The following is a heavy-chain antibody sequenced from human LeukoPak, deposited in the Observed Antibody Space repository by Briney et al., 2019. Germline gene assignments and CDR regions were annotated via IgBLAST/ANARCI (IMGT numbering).Heavy chain of an antibody. D-gene: IGHD3-10*01. V-gene: IGHV1-2*04. Sequence: XXXASXXTFTXYXXHWVRXXXGXXXXXXXXINPNSGDTNYAQKFQEWVTMTRDTSISTAYMELNRLRSDDTAVYYCARGHISGTFYYFDYWGQGTLVTVSS. J-gene: IGHJ4*02. CDR2: INPNSGDT. CDR3: ARGHISGTFYYFDY. CDR1: XXTFTXYX.